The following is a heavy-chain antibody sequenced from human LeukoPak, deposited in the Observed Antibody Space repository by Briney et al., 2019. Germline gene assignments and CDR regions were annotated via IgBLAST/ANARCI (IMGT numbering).Heavy chain of an antibody. D-gene: IGHD2-2*01. CDR1: GFTFSSYA. V-gene: IGHV3-48*04. J-gene: IGHJ4*02. CDR2: ISRSGSTI. Sequence: PGGSLRLSCAASGFTFSSYAMHWVREAPGKGLEWGSYISRSGSTIYYADSVKSRFTSSRDNAKNSRYLQMSRLRAEDTAVYYCARGYYQRGFDYWGPGTLVTVSS. CDR3: ARGYYQRGFDY.